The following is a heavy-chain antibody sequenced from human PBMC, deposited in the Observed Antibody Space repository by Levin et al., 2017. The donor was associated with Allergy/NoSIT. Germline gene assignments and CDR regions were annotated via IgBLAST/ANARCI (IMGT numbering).Heavy chain of an antibody. D-gene: IGHD3-22*01. J-gene: IGHJ4*02. CDR1: ALTLKSYG. V-gene: IGHV3-33*04. Sequence: PGGSLRLSCTASALTLKSYGINWVRQAPGKGLEWVAGTSFDGSLEFYRESVRGRFSISRDKSTETVFLHMNRLRAEDTAIYYCARDQTAVVYDHDASGFDYWGQGTLVTVSS. CDR3: ARDQTAVVYDHDASGFDY. CDR2: TSFDGSLE.